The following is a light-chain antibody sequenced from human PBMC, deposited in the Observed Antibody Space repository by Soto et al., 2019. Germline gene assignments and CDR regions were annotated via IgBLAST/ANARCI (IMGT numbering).Light chain of an antibody. CDR3: QQYGTFPFS. V-gene: IGKV3-20*01. CDR2: HAS. J-gene: IGKJ2*01. CDR1: QVVSSSY. Sequence: EIVLTQSPGTLSLSPGESATLSCRANQVVSSSYLAWYQQKPGQAPRLLIYHASDRATGVPDRFSGSGSGTDLAITSTRLELEDFALFYCQQYGTFPFSFGQGTKLEIK.